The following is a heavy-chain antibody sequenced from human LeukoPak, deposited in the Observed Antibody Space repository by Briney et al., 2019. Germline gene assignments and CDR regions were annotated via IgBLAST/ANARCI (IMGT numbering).Heavy chain of an antibody. V-gene: IGHV4-59*01. Sequence: SETLSLTCTVSGGSISSYYWSWIRQPPGKGLEWIGYIYYSGSTNYNPSLKSRVTISVDTSKNQLSLKLSSVTAADTAVYYCASRGIAAAATGAFDIWGQGTMVTVSS. CDR2: IYYSGST. D-gene: IGHD6-13*01. J-gene: IGHJ3*02. CDR3: ASRGIAAAATGAFDI. CDR1: GGSISSYY.